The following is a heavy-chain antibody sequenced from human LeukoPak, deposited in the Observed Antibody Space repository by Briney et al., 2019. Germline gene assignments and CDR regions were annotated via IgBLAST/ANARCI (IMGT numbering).Heavy chain of an antibody. Sequence: GGSLRPSCAASGSTVRTTYMSWVRQAPGKGLEWVSVMYSGGSTYYADSVKERFIISSDNSKNTLYLQMHSLRAEDTAVYYCARDQPSRIWGQGTLVTVSS. J-gene: IGHJ4*02. CDR3: ARDQPSRI. D-gene: IGHD1-14*01. CDR2: MYSGGST. V-gene: IGHV3-53*01. CDR1: GSTVRTTY.